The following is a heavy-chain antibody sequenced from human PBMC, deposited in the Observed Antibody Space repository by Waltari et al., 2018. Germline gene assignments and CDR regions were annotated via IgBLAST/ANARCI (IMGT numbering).Heavy chain of an antibody. Sequence: QVQLQQWGAGLLKPSETLSLTCAVYGGSFSGYYWSWIRQPPGKGLEWIGKINHSGSTNYNPSLKGRVTIAVDTSKNQFSLKLSSVTAADTAVYYCARGRRFGDRWIDWGQGTLVTVSS. V-gene: IGHV4-34*01. CDR3: ARGRRFGDRWID. CDR2: INHSGST. J-gene: IGHJ4*02. CDR1: GGSFSGYY. D-gene: IGHD3-10*01.